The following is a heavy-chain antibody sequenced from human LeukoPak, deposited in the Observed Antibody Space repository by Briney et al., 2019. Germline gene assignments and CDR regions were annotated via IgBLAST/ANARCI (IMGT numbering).Heavy chain of an antibody. CDR3: ARKRYSSGYDAFDI. D-gene: IGHD6-19*01. V-gene: IGHV3-74*01. CDR2: INTDGSTT. CDR1: GFTFSSYW. Sequence: GGSLILSCAASGFTFSSYWMHWGRQAPGKGLVWVSRINTDGSTTTYADSVKGRFTISRDNTKNTLYLQMNSLRDEDMAVYYCARKRYSSGYDAFDIWGQGTMVTVSS. J-gene: IGHJ3*02.